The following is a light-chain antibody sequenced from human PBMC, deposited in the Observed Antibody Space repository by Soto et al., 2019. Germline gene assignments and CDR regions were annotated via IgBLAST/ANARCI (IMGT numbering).Light chain of an antibody. CDR1: QSISSW. Sequence: DIQMTQSPSTLSASVGDRVIITCRASQSISSWLAWYQQKPGEAPKLLIYDASSLESGVPSRFSGSGSGTEFTLTISSLQPDDFATYYGQQYNSYSVYTFGQGTKLEIK. CDR2: DAS. CDR3: QQYNSYSVYT. J-gene: IGKJ2*01. V-gene: IGKV1-5*01.